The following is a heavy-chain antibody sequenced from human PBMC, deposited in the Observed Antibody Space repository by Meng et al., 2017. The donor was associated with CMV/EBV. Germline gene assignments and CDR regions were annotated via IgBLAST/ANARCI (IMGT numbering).Heavy chain of an antibody. J-gene: IGHJ5*02. CDR2: VYYSENT. CDR3: ARRGRSGSLNWFDP. D-gene: IGHD1-26*01. V-gene: IGHV4-39*07. Sequence: GASLRRSRFSCGWLRPPPGAGLVWIGSVYYSENTYYHPSLKSRFTISLDTSKSQFSLNLSPVTAADTAVYYCARRGRSGSLNWFDPWGQGTLVTVSS. CDR1: GASLRRSRFS.